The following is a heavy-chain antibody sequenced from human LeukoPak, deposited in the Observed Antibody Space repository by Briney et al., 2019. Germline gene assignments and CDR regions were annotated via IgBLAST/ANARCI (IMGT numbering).Heavy chain of an antibody. V-gene: IGHV4-30-4*01. Sequence: SETLSLTCIVSGVSITSGDYYWSWVRQPPGKGLEWIGNIFYSGNAYYHPSLKSRATISVDKSKNQLSLKLTSVTAADTAVYYCARDHLKQGYGYGNHGEIWYFDLWGRGTLVTVSP. CDR1: GVSITSGDYY. CDR3: ARDHLKQGYGYGNHGEIWYFDL. CDR2: IFYSGNA. D-gene: IGHD5-12*01. J-gene: IGHJ2*01.